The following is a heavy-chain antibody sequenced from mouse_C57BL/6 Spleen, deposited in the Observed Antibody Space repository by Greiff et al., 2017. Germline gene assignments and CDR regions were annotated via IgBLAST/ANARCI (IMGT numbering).Heavy chain of an antibody. D-gene: IGHD3-2*02. J-gene: IGHJ3*01. CDR3: ARGGQLRLSWFAY. Sequence: QVQLKQPGAELVMPGASVKLSCKASGYTFTSYWMHWVKQRPGQGLEWIGEIDPSDSYTNYNQKFKGKSTLTVDKSSSTAYMQLSSLTSEDSAVXYCARGGQLRLSWFAYWGQGTLVTVSA. CDR1: GYTFTSYW. V-gene: IGHV1-69*01. CDR2: IDPSDSYT.